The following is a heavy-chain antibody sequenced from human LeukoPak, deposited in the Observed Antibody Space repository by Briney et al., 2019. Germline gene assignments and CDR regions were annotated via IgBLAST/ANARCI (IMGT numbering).Heavy chain of an antibody. CDR2: ISSSGNTI. CDR3: ARGIRQYSYGYGFDH. CDR1: GFTFSSYD. J-gene: IGHJ4*02. Sequence: GGSLRLSCAASGFTFSSYDMNWVRQAPGKGLEWVSYISSSGNTIYYADSVKGRFTIPRENAKNSLYLQKNSLRAEDTAVYYCARGIRQYSYGYGFDHWGQGTLVTVSS. V-gene: IGHV3-48*03. D-gene: IGHD5-18*01.